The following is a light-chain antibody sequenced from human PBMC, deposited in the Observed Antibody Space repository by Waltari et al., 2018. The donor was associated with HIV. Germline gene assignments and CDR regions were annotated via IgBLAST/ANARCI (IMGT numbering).Light chain of an antibody. V-gene: IGLV2-23*02. CDR2: EVT. CDR3: YSYSDTSSSYV. J-gene: IGLJ1*01. Sequence: QSALTHPASVSGSPGQSITISCTGTSPDVGNFNLVYWYQQYPGNAPKLLIYEVTKRPSGASNRFSASKSGNTASLTISGLRAEDEADYYCYSYSDTSSSYVFGTGTKVTVL. CDR1: SPDVGNFNL.